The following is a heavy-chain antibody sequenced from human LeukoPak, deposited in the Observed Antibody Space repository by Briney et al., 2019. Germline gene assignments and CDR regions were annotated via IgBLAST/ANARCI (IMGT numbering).Heavy chain of an antibody. CDR2: ISGSGGST. D-gene: IGHD2-15*01. CDR3: TKGGSSDLWGHLDC. J-gene: IGHJ4*02. Sequence: GGSLRLSCAASGFTFSSFAMSWVRQTPGKGLQWVSTISGSGGSTYYADSVKGRFTISRDNSKNTLYLQMKSLRVEDTAMYYCTKGGSSDLWGHLDCWGQGTLVTVSS. V-gene: IGHV3-23*01. CDR1: GFTFSSFA.